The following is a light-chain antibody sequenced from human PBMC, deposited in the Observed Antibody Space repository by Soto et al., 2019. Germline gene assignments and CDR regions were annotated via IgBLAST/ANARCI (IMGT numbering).Light chain of an antibody. Sequence: QSVLTQPASVSGSPGQSIAISCTGTSNDVGGYNYVSWYQQHPVKAPQLIIYDVTNRPSGVSDRFSGSKSGNTASLTISGLQVEDEADYYCSSYTSRSTPYAFGTGTKVTVL. CDR2: DVT. CDR1: SNDVGGYNY. CDR3: SSYTSRSTPYA. V-gene: IGLV2-14*01. J-gene: IGLJ1*01.